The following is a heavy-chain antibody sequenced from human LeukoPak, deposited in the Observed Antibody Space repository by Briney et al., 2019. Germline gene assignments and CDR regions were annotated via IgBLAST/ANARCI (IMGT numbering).Heavy chain of an antibody. J-gene: IGHJ6*03. Sequence: GRSLRLSCAASGFTFSSYAMHWVRQAPGKGLEWVAVISYDGSNKYYADSVKGRFTIPRDNSKNTLYLQMNSLRAEDTAVYYCARRIMTTVTNYYYYMDVWGKGTTVTVSS. CDR2: ISYDGSNK. CDR3: ARRIMTTVTNYYYYMDV. D-gene: IGHD4-11*01. V-gene: IGHV3-30*04. CDR1: GFTFSSYA.